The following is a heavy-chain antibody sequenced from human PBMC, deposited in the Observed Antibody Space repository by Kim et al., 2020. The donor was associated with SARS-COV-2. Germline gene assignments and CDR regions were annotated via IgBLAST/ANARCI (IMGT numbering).Heavy chain of an antibody. D-gene: IGHD2-15*01. V-gene: IGHV3-11*01. CDR2: ISSSGSTI. CDR1: GFTFSDYY. J-gene: IGHJ6*02. Sequence: GGSLRLSCAASGFTFSDYYMSWIRQAPGKGLEWVSYISSSGSTIYYADSVKGRFTISRDNAKNSLYLQMNSLRAEDTAVYYCARSGYCSGGSCYPRRAIGADYGMDVWGQGTTVTVSS. CDR3: ARSGYCSGGSCYPRRAIGADYGMDV.